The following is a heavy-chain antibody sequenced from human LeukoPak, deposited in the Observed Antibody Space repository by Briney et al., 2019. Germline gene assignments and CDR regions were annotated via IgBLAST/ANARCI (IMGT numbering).Heavy chain of an antibody. Sequence: ASETLSLTCTVSGGSISSGTYYWGWIRQPPGKGLEWIGTIYYSGDTYYNPSLKSRVTISVDTSKNQFSLKLSSVTAADTAVYFCARLRGYTDGPPGYWGQGTLVTVSS. J-gene: IGHJ4*02. V-gene: IGHV4-39*01. CDR1: GGSISSGTYY. D-gene: IGHD5-18*01. CDR2: IYYSGDT. CDR3: ARLRGYTDGPPGY.